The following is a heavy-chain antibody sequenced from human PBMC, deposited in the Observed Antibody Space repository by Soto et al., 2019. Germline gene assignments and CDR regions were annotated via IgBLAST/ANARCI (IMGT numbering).Heavy chain of an antibody. CDR2: ISPYSGNT. CDR3: AMVDNCVTPTTPAV. D-gene: IGHD5-12*01. V-gene: IGHV1-18*01. Sequence: QVQLVQSGDEVRKPGSSVKVSCKASGYIFVNYGIAWVRQAPGQGLGWMGWISPYSGNTHYASKVQGRLTMTTDTATSAAFMALGSPTSADTAVYYCAMVDNCVTPTTPAVWGQGATVTVSS. CDR1: GYIFVNYG. J-gene: IGHJ6*02.